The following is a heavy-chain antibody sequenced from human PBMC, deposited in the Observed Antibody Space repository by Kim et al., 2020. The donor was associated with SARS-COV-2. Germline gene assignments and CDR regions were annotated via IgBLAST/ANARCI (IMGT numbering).Heavy chain of an antibody. CDR1: GGTFSSYA. D-gene: IGHD4-17*01. CDR2: IIPILGIA. V-gene: IGHV1-69*04. Sequence: SVKVSCKASGGTFSSYAISWVRQAPGQGLEWMGRIIPILGIANYAQKFQGRITITADKSTSTAYMELSSLRSEDTAVYYCAREAGDTGYWGQGTLVTASS. CDR3: AREAGDTGY. J-gene: IGHJ4*02.